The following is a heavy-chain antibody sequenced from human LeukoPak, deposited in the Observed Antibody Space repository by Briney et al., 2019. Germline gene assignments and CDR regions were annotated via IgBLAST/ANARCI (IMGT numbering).Heavy chain of an antibody. D-gene: IGHD6-13*01. CDR2: ISYSGST. V-gene: IGHV4-59*01. J-gene: IGHJ4*02. CDR1: GDSISTYY. Sequence: PSEALSLTCTVSGDSISTYYWSWIRQPPGKGLEWIGYISYSGSTNYNPSLKSRVTMSVDTSKNQFSVRLSSVTAADTAVYYCARGSSNWPARFDYWGQGTLVTVSS. CDR3: ARGSSNWPARFDY.